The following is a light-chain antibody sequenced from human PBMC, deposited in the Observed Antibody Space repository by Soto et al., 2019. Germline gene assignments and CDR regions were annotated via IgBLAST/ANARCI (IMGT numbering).Light chain of an antibody. CDR3: QQYDKYST. J-gene: IGKJ1*01. Sequence: LTQSPTSLSASLGDRVCITCRASQDISNFLAWYQQKPGKAPKLLIYGASALQGGVPSRFSGSGSGTEFTLTVTSLQPEDFATYFCQQYDKYSTFGHGTKVDI. V-gene: IGKV1-9*01. CDR1: QDISNF. CDR2: GAS.